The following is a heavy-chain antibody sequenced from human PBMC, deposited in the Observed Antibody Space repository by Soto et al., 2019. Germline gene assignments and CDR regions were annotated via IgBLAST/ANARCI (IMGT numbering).Heavy chain of an antibody. CDR1: GGSLSINA. J-gene: IGHJ4*01. Sequence: QVQLVQSGAEVKKPGSSGKVSCKTSGGSLSINAISWVRQARGQVFEWMGGSSPIFEATKYIDKFQGRLTITADESTSTVYMDLGSLTSEDTAVYFCTRDHSNYEVLTVWGQGTQVTVSS. D-gene: IGHD3-9*01. CDR3: TRDHSNYEVLTV. V-gene: IGHV1-69*01. CDR2: SSPIFEAT.